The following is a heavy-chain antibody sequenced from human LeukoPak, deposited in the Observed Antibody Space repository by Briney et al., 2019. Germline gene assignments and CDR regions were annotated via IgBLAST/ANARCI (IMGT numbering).Heavy chain of an antibody. D-gene: IGHD5-24*01. V-gene: IGHV1-18*01. CDR3: ARGLRNGYNYY. CDR2: ISAYNGST. J-gene: IGHJ4*02. Sequence: ASVKVSCKASGYTFSSYGISWVRQAPGQGLEWMGWISAYNGSTNYAQKFQGRATMTTDTSTSTAYMELRSLRSDDTAVYYCARGLRNGYNYYWGQGTLVTVSS. CDR1: GYTFSSYG.